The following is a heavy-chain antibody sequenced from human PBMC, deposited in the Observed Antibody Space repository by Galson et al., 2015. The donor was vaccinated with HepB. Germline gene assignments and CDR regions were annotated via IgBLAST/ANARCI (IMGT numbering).Heavy chain of an antibody. V-gene: IGHV5-51*01. CDR2: IYPGDSDT. CDR3: ARHPRYCTNGVCHNPRPWFDP. J-gene: IGHJ5*02. D-gene: IGHD2-8*01. CDR1: GYSFTSYW. Sequence: QSGAEVKKPGESLKISCKGSGYSFTSYWIGWVRQMPGKGLGWMGIIYPGDSDTRYSPSFQGQVTISADKSTSTAYLQWSSLKASDTAMYYWARHPRYCTNGVCHNPRPWFDPWGQGTLVTVSS.